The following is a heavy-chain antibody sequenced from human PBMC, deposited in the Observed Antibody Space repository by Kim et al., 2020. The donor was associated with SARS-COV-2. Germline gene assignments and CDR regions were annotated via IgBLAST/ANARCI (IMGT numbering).Heavy chain of an antibody. V-gene: IGHV1-18*01. CDR3: ARIPFTIFGVVSAFDI. D-gene: IGHD3-3*01. J-gene: IGHJ3*02. Sequence: KLQGRVTMTTDTSTSTAYMELRSLRSDDTAVYYCARIPFTIFGVVSAFDIWGQGTMVTVSS.